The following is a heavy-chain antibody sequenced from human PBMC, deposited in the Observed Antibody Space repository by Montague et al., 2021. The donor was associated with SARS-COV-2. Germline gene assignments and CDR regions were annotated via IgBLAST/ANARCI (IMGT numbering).Heavy chain of an antibody. CDR1: GDSVSTNSGT. CDR3: ARAERGSCGDGNCYQYFFTY. J-gene: IGHJ4*02. CDR2: RYDRSEWYS. V-gene: IGHV6-1*01. D-gene: IGHD2-15*01. Sequence: CAISGDSVSTNSGTWNWVRLSPSRGLEWQGRRYDRSEWYSYYSDSVKSRISINPDTSKNKFSLQLNSVTPEDAAVYYCARAERGSCGDGNCYQYFFTYWGQGTLVTASS.